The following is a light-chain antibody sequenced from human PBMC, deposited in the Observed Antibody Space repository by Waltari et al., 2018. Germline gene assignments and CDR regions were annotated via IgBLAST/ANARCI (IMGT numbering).Light chain of an antibody. CDR1: SSDVGSYHL. CDR2: EVS. CDR3: CSYAGSSTLEV. J-gene: IGLJ1*01. V-gene: IGLV2-23*02. Sequence: QSALTQPASVSGSPGQSITISCTGTSSDVGSYHLVPWYPQHPGKAPKLMIYEVSKRPSGVSNRFSGSKSGNTASLTISGLQAEDEADYYCCSYAGSSTLEVFGTGTKVTVL.